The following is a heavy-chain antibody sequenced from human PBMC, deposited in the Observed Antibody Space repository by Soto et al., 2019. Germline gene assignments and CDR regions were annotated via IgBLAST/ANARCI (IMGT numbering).Heavy chain of an antibody. CDR2: IYNNGAR. V-gene: IGHV4-59*13. D-gene: IGHD3-10*01. CDR3: ATDSAGRGPFDP. CDR1: GGSFSTNY. Sequence: SETLSLTCTLSGGSFSTNYWGWIRQPPGKTLEWIAYIYNNGARKYNPSLKGRATISIDTSRNQFSLTLNSAAATDTAVYYCATDSAGRGPFDPWGPGILVTVSS. J-gene: IGHJ5*02.